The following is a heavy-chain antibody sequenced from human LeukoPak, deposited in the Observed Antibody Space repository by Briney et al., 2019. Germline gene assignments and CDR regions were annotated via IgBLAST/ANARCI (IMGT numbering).Heavy chain of an antibody. Sequence: GRSLRLSCAASGFTFSAYGMHWVRQAPGKGLEWVAVISYDGSNIYYVDSVKGRFTISRDNSKNTLFLQMNSLRAEDTALYYCAKKTPGGVWSGPDYWGHGTLVTVSS. CDR1: GFTFSAYG. D-gene: IGHD3-3*01. CDR3: AKKTPGGVWSGPDY. J-gene: IGHJ4*01. V-gene: IGHV3-30*18. CDR2: ISYDGSNI.